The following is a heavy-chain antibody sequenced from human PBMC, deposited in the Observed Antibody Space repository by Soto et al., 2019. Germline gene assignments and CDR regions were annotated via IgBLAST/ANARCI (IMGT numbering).Heavy chain of an antibody. D-gene: IGHD4-17*01. J-gene: IGHJ2*01. CDR3: ARSFVSVTTTPHWYFDL. Sequence: PSETLSLTCTVSSGSISSYYWNWIRQPAGKGLEWVGRMYVSGSTNYNPSLKSRVTMSLDTSKNQLSLNLSSMTAADTAVYYCARSFVSVTTTPHWYFDLWGRGTLVTVSS. CDR2: MYVSGST. V-gene: IGHV4-4*07. CDR1: SGSISSYY.